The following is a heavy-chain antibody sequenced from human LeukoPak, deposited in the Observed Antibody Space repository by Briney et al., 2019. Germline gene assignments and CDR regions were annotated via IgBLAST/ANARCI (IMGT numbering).Heavy chain of an antibody. J-gene: IGHJ4*02. D-gene: IGHD3-22*01. CDR1: GGSISSYY. Sequence: SETLSLTCTVSGGSISSYYWSWIRQPPGKGLEWIGYIYYSGSTNYNPSLKSRVTISVDTSKNQFSLKLSSVTAADTAVYYCARYYYDSSGYFDYWGQGTLVTVSS. CDR2: IYYSGST. V-gene: IGHV4-59*08. CDR3: ARYYYDSSGYFDY.